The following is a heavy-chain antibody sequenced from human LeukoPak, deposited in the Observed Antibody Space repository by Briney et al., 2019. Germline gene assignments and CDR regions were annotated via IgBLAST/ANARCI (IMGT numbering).Heavy chain of an antibody. CDR1: GGSISTYY. CDR3: ARGFGREYNFAKY. V-gene: IGHV4-59*01. Sequence: AETLSLTCTVSGGSISTYYWSWIRQPPGKGLEWIGYIYYSGSTKYNPSLKSRVTISVDTSKNQFTLKLSSVTAADTAVYYCARGFGREYNFAKYWGQETLVTVLS. J-gene: IGHJ4*02. D-gene: IGHD3-10*01. CDR2: IYYSGST.